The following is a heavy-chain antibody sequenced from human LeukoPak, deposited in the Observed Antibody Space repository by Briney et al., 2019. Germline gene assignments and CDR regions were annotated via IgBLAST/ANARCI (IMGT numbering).Heavy chain of an antibody. CDR2: IYSGGST. CDR1: GFTVSSNY. CDR3: ARGVTMVRGVTNYFDY. V-gene: IGHV3-66*02. J-gene: IGHJ4*02. Sequence: GGSLRLSCAASGFTVSSNYMSWVRQAPGKGLEWVSVIYSGGSTYYADSVKGRFTISRDNSKNTLYLQMNSLRAEDTAVYYCARGVTMVRGVTNYFDYWGQGTLVTVSS. D-gene: IGHD3-10*01.